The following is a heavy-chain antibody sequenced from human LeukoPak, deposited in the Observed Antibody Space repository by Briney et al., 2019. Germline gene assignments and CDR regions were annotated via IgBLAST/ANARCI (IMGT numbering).Heavy chain of an antibody. CDR2: IYYSGST. CDR3: ARAAYCGGDCYSEFDY. J-gene: IGHJ4*02. D-gene: IGHD2-21*02. CDR1: GASISSDGFY. V-gene: IGHV4-31*03. Sequence: SETLSLTCTISGASISSDGFYWSWSRQLPGKGLEWIGYIYYSGSTYYNPSLKSRVTISVDTSKNQFSLKLSSVTAADTAVYYCARAAYCGGDCYSEFDYWGQGTLVTVSS.